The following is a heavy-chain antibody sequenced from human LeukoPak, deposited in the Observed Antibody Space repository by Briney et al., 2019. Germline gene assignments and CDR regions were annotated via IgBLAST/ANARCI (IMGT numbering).Heavy chain of an antibody. CDR2: ISGSGGST. J-gene: IGHJ4*02. V-gene: IGHV3-23*01. D-gene: IGHD6-13*01. CDR3: AKGRSWDIAAAGTTDY. Sequence: GGSLRLSCAASGFTFSTYAMSWVRQAPGKGLEWVSAISGSGGSTYYADSVKGRFTISRDNSKNTLYLQMNSLRVEDTAVYYCAKGRSWDIAAAGTTDYWGQGTLVTVSS. CDR1: GFTFSTYA.